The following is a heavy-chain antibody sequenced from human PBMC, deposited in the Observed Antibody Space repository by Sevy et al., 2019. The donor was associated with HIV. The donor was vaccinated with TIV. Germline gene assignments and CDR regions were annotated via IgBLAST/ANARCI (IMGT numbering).Heavy chain of an antibody. V-gene: IGHV3-7*01. CDR3: AREGVIYDDDGRDFDDAFDI. CDR2: IKQGGNEQ. Sequence: GGSLRLSCAASAFSLSNYYMTWVRPAPGKGLEWVANIKQGGNEQFYLESVKGRFTISRDDSKNSVYLQMTSLRAEDTAVYYCAREGVIYDDDGRDFDDAFDIWGHGTMVTVSS. D-gene: IGHD2-21*01. CDR1: AFSLSNYY. J-gene: IGHJ3*02.